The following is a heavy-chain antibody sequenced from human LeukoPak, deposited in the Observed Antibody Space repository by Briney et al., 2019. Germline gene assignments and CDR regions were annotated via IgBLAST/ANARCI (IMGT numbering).Heavy chain of an antibody. Sequence: GGSLRLSCAAPGFTFSSYSMNWVRQAPGKGLEWVSYISSSSSTIYYADSVKGRFTISRDNAKNSLYLQMDSLRDEDTAVYYCAREYDFWSGYHFDIWGQGTMVTVSS. V-gene: IGHV3-48*02. CDR2: ISSSSSTI. CDR3: AREYDFWSGYHFDI. J-gene: IGHJ3*02. D-gene: IGHD3-3*01. CDR1: GFTFSSYS.